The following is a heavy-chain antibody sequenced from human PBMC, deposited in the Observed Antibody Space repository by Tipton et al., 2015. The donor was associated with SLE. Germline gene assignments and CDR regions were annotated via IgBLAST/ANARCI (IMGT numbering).Heavy chain of an antibody. D-gene: IGHD3-22*01. J-gene: IGHJ4*02. CDR1: GGSISSGSYY. CDR2: IYTSGST. V-gene: IGHV4-61*02. CDR3: ARVTGGGFASSGYPFDY. Sequence: TLSLTCTVSGGSISSGSYYWSWIRQPAGKGLEWIGRIYTSGSTNYNPSLKSRVTIFDTSRTQFSLRLSSVTAADTAVYYCARVTGGGFASSGYPFDYWGQGIQVTVSS.